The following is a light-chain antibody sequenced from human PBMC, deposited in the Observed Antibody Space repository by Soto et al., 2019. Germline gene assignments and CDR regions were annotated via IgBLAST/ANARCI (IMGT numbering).Light chain of an antibody. CDR2: DVS. Sequence: QSALPQPASVSGSPGQSITVSCTGTSSDVGAYDYVSWYQHHPGKARKLMIYDVSYRPPGVSNRFSGSQPGNTASLTISGLQAEDEADYYCSSYTSSSTLVFGTGTQLTVL. CDR3: SSYTSSSTLV. CDR1: SSDVGAYDY. V-gene: IGLV2-14*03. J-gene: IGLJ1*01.